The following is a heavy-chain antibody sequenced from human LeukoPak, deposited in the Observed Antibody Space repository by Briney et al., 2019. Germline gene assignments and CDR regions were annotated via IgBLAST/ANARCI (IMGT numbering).Heavy chain of an antibody. CDR3: VRDSRPGGAMGLYHNFDF. CDR2: IKEDGSEE. CDR1: GFKFSDFW. Sequence: PGESLRLSCAASGFKFSDFWMTWVRQTPGKGLEWVANIKEDGSEEYHVDSVKGRFTISRDNTKSSLFLQMNSLRGDDTAVYYCVRDSRPGGAMGLYHNFDFWGQGTLVTVSS. V-gene: IGHV3-7*01. D-gene: IGHD3-16*01. J-gene: IGHJ4*02.